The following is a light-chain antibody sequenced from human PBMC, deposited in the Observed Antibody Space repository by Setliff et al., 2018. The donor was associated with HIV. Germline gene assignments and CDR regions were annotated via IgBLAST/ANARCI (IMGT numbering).Light chain of an antibody. CDR2: EVD. CDR1: FSDVGNYNL. V-gene: IGLV2-23*02. J-gene: IGLJ2*01. Sequence: QSVLTQHASVSGSPGQSITISCTGTFSDVGNYNLVSWYQHYPGKAPKLIIYEVDKRPSGVSNRFSGSKSGNAAYLTISGLQAEDEADYHCCSYAGESTFVFGGGTKVTVL. CDR3: CSYAGESTFV.